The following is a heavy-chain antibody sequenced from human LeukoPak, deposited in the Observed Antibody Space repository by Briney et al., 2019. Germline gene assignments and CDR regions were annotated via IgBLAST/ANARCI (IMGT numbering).Heavy chain of an antibody. D-gene: IGHD6-6*01. CDR3: ARVTLIAARRDYYYYVDV. CDR1: GGSISSHY. Sequence: SETLSLTCTVSGGSISSHYWSWIRQPPGKGLEWIGYIYYSGSTNYNPSLKSRVTISVDTSKNQFSPKLSSVTAADTAVYYCARVTLIAARRDYYYYVDVWGKGTTVTVSS. J-gene: IGHJ6*03. CDR2: IYYSGST. V-gene: IGHV4-59*11.